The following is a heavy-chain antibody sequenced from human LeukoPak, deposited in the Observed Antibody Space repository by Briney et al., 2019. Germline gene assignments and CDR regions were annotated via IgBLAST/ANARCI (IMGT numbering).Heavy chain of an antibody. D-gene: IGHD1-14*01. Sequence: SETLSLTCAVSGGSFSGYYWSWIRQPPGKGLEWIGEINHSGSTNYNPSLKSRVSISVDTSKNQFSLKLSSATAADTAVYYCARGTRSYYYYYMDVWGKGTTVTVSS. J-gene: IGHJ6*03. CDR1: GGSFSGYY. V-gene: IGHV4-34*01. CDR2: INHSGST. CDR3: ARGTRSYYYYYMDV.